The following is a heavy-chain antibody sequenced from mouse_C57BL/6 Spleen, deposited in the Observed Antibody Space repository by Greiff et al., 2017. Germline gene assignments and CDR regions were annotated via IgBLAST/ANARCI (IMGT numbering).Heavy chain of an antibody. J-gene: IGHJ4*01. CDR1: GFNIKDYY. CDR3: AKSLITTVVEYAMDY. V-gene: IGHV14-2*01. D-gene: IGHD1-1*01. Sequence: EVQLQQSGAELVKPGASVKLSCTASGFNIKDYYMHWVKQRTEQGLEWIGRIDPEDGETKYAPKFQGKATITADTSSNTAYLQLSSLTSEDTAVYYCAKSLITTVVEYAMDYWGQGTSVTVSS. CDR2: IDPEDGET.